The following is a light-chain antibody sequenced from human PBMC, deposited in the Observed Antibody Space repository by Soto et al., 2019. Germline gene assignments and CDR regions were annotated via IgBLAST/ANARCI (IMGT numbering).Light chain of an antibody. J-gene: IGKJ3*01. V-gene: IGKV1-5*03. CDR1: ESISSW. CDR3: QQYTNYFT. CDR2: KAS. Sequence: DIQMTQSPSTLSASVGDRVTITCRASESISSWLAWYQQKPGRAPKLLISKASTLETGVPSRFSGSGSGTEFTRTISSLHPDDFATYYCQQYTNYFTFGPGTKVDI.